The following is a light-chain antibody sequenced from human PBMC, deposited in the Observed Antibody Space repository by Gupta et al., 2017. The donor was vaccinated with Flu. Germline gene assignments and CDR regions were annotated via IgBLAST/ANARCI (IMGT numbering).Light chain of an antibody. CDR1: QSLLHSSGYYY. J-gene: IGKJ3*01. CDR3: MQALQAPRT. Sequence: DMVMTQSPLSLPVTPGEPASISCRSSQSLLHSSGYYYLDWYVQKPGQSPQLLIYLGSNRASGVPDRISGSGSGTDFTLKISRVEAEDVGVYYCMQALQAPRTFGPGTKVDIK. CDR2: LGS. V-gene: IGKV2-28*01.